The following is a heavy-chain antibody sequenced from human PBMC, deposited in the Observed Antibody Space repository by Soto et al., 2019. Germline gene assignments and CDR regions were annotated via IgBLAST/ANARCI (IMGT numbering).Heavy chain of an antibody. D-gene: IGHD1-26*01. Sequence: VGSLRLSCAASGFTVNNNYMGWVRQAPGKGLEWVSVIYSGGSTYYADSVKGRFTISRDNSKNRLYLQMNSLRAEDTAVFYCARAPSGSYYFDSWGQGTLVTVSS. CDR2: IYSGGST. V-gene: IGHV3-53*01. J-gene: IGHJ4*02. CDR1: GFTVNNNY. CDR3: ARAPSGSYYFDS.